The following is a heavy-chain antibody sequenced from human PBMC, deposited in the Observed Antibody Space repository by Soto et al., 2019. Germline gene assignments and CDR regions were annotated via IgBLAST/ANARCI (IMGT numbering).Heavy chain of an antibody. Sequence: GGSLRPSCAASGFTFSSYAMSWVRQAPGKGLEWVSAISGSGGSTYYADSVKGRFTISRDNSKNTLYLQMNSLRAEDTAVYYCAKDWEGGSSGWYGVFDYWGQGTLVTVSS. CDR1: GFTFSSYA. V-gene: IGHV3-23*01. CDR3: AKDWEGGSSGWYGVFDY. D-gene: IGHD6-19*01. CDR2: ISGSGGST. J-gene: IGHJ4*02.